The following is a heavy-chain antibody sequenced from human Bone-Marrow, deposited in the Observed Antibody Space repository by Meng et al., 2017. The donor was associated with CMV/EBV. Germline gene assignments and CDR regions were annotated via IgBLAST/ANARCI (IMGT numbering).Heavy chain of an antibody. D-gene: IGHD1-26*01. J-gene: IGHJ4*02. CDR2: IRYDGSNK. CDR3: AKDRTPSTRIVGARGGGVDY. Sequence: GGSLRLSCAASGFTFSSYGMHWVRQAPGKGLEWVAFIRYDGSNKYYADSVKGRFAISRDNSKNTLYLQMNSLRAEDTAVYYCAKDRTPSTRIVGARGGGVDYWGQRTLVNVAS. V-gene: IGHV3-30*02. CDR1: GFTFSSYG.